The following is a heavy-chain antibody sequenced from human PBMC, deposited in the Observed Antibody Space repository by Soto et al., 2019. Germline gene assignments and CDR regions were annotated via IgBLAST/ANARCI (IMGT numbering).Heavy chain of an antibody. CDR1: GGTFSSYA. Sequence: SVKVSCKASGGTFSSYAIRWVRQAPGQGLEWMGRIIPIFGTANYSQKFQGRVTITADESTSTAYMELSSLRSEDTAVYYCARDKLGYSSGWYLGYFQHWGQGTLVTVYS. V-gene: IGHV1-69*13. CDR2: IIPIFGTA. D-gene: IGHD6-19*01. J-gene: IGHJ1*01. CDR3: ARDKLGYSSGWYLGYFQH.